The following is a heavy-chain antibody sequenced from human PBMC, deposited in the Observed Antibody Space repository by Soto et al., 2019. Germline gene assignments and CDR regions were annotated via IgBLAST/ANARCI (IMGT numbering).Heavy chain of an antibody. CDR1: VGSISSYY. J-gene: IGHJ4*02. CDR3: ARGGCSGGSCYFAPNY. V-gene: IGHV4-59*01. Sequence: SETLSLTCTVSVGSISSYYWSWIRQPPGKGLEWIGYIYYSGSTNYNPSLKSRVTISVDTSKNQFTLKLSSVTAADTAVYYCARGGCSGGSCYFAPNYWGQGTLVTVSS. D-gene: IGHD2-15*01. CDR2: IYYSGST.